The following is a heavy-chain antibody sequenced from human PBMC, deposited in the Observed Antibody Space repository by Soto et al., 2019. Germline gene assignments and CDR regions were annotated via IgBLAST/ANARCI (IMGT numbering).Heavy chain of an antibody. CDR3: ASPPPGRTAMVTFEYYFDY. J-gene: IGHJ4*02. D-gene: IGHD5-18*01. Sequence: GGSLRLSCAASGFTFSSYAMSWVRQAPGKGLEWVSAISGSGGSTYYADSVKGRFTISRDNYKNTLYLQMNSLRAEDTAVYYCASPPPGRTAMVTFEYYFDYWGQGTLVTVSS. V-gene: IGHV3-23*01. CDR1: GFTFSSYA. CDR2: ISGSGGST.